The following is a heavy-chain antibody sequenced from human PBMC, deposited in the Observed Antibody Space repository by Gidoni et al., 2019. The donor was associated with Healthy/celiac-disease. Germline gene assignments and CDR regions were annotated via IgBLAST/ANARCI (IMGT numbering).Heavy chain of an antibody. J-gene: IGHJ1*01. CDR1: GFTVSSYW. Sequence: EVQLVDSGGGLVQPGGSLRLSCAASGFTVSSYWMSWVRQAPGQGRAWGANIQQAGSEKYYVDAVKGRVTISRDAAKNSLSLQMNSLRAEDTAVYYCATRGGFQHWGQGTLVTVSS. CDR3: ATRGGFQH. V-gene: IGHV3-7*01. CDR2: IQQAGSEK.